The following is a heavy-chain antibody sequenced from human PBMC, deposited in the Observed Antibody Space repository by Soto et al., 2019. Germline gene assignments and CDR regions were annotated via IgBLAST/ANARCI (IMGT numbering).Heavy chain of an antibody. V-gene: IGHV4-31*03. CDR3: ARGRGIAVAGLKDY. CDR1: GGSISSGGYY. D-gene: IGHD6-19*01. J-gene: IGHJ4*02. CDR2: IYYSGST. Sequence: LSLTCTVSGGSISSGGYYWSWIRQHPGKGLEWIGYIYYSGSTYCNPSLKSRVTISVDTSKNQFSLKLSSVTAADTAVYYCARGRGIAVAGLKDYWGQGTLVTVSS.